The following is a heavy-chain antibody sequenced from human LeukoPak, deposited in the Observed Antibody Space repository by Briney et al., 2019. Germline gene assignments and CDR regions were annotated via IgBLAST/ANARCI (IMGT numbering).Heavy chain of an antibody. CDR3: ARDPWDSSGYYLPYFDY. D-gene: IGHD3-22*01. CDR2: ISYDGSNK. J-gene: IGHJ4*02. Sequence: GGSLRLSCAASGFTFSSYGMHWVRQAPGKGLEWVAVISYDGSNKYYADSVKGRFTISRDNSKNTLYLQMNSLRAEDTAVYYCARDPWDSSGYYLPYFDYWGQGTLVTVSS. V-gene: IGHV3-30*03. CDR1: GFTFSSYG.